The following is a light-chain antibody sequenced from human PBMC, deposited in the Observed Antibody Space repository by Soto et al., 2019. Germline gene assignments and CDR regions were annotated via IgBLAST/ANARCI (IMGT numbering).Light chain of an antibody. CDR3: QKCDYLPI. CDR2: DAS. Sequence: DIQMTQSPSSLSASVGDRVTITCQASHDITSYLNWYQHKPGKAPKPLIYDASILEAGVPSRFSGSGSGTDFTFTISSLQPDDVATYDCQKCDYLPIFGPGTTVDFK. V-gene: IGKV1-33*01. CDR1: HDITSY. J-gene: IGKJ3*01.